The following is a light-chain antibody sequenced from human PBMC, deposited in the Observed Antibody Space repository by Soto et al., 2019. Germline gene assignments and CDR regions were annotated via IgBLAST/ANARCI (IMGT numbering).Light chain of an antibody. CDR3: TSSAGGNNV. J-gene: IGLJ1*01. CDR1: SSDVGGYNY. Sequence: QSALTQPPSASGSPGQSVTISCTGTSSDVGGYNYVSWYQQHPGKVPKLMVYEVNKRPSGVPDRCSGSKSGNTASLTVSGLQAEDEADYYCTSSAGGNNVFGTGTKLTVL. CDR2: EVN. V-gene: IGLV2-8*01.